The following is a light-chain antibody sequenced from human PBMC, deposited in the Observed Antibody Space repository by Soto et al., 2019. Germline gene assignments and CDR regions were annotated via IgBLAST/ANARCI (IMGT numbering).Light chain of an antibody. CDR2: GAS. V-gene: IGKV3-15*01. J-gene: IGKJ1*01. Sequence: EVVMTQSPATLSVSLGERATLSCRASQTIRSSLAWYQQKPGQAPRLLIYGASTRATDIPARFGGSGSGTEFTLTLSSLQSEDSAIYYCQQYNNWPQTFGQGTKVEIE. CDR1: QTIRSS. CDR3: QQYNNWPQT.